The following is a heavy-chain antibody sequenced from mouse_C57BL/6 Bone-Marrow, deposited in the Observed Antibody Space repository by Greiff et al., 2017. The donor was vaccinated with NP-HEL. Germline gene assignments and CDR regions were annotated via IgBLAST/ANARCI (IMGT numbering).Heavy chain of an antibody. Sequence: VQLKESGPELVKPGASVKIPCKASGYTFTDYNMDWVKQSHGKSLEWIGDINPNNGGTIYNQKFKGKATLTVDKSSSTAYMELRSLTSEDTAVYYCAKQKGSSYRWYFDVWGTGTTVTVS. CDR1: GYTFTDYN. J-gene: IGHJ1*03. CDR3: AKQKGSSYRWYFDV. CDR2: INPNNGGT. V-gene: IGHV1-18*01. D-gene: IGHD1-1*01.